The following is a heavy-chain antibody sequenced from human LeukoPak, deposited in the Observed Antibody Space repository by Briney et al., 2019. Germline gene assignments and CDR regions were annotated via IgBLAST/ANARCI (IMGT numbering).Heavy chain of an antibody. CDR3: ARALSRTAMIPADY. D-gene: IGHD5-18*01. Sequence: GGSLRLSCAASGFTFSDYEMNWVRQAPGKGLEWVSYISSNGSPIYYADSVRGRFTISRDNAKNSLYLQMHSLTADDTALYYCARALSRTAMIPADYWGQGTLVTVSS. J-gene: IGHJ4*02. V-gene: IGHV3-48*03. CDR1: GFTFSDYE. CDR2: ISSNGSPI.